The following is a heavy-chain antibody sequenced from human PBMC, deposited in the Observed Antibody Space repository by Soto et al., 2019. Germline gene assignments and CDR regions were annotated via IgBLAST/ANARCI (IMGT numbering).Heavy chain of an antibody. CDR1: GGPMNNYY. V-gene: IGHV4-59*08. Sequence: QVQLQESGPGLVKPSETLSLTCTISGGPMNNYYCSWFRQPRGQGLEWIGYMGYNGFTRYNPSLRSAVAISLYAANNLFSLHLSSVTAADTALYYFGRQGLGELHGLVDVWGQGITVTVSS. CDR2: MGYNGFT. J-gene: IGHJ6*02. D-gene: IGHD3-16*01. CDR3: GRQGLGELHGLVDV.